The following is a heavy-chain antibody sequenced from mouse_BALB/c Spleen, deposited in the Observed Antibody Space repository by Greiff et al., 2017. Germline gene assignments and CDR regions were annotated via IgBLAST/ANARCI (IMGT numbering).Heavy chain of an antibody. J-gene: IGHJ4*01. CDR3: ARKGLLRTAMDY. CDR1: GFSLTSYG. Sequence: VQLVESGPGLVQPSQSLSITCTVSGFSLTSYGVHWVRQSPGKGLEWLGVIWSGGSTDYNAAFISRLSISKDNSKSQVFFKMNSLQADDSAIYYYARKGLLRTAMDYWGQGTSVTVSS. V-gene: IGHV2-4-1*01. D-gene: IGHD2-3*01. CDR2: IWSGGST.